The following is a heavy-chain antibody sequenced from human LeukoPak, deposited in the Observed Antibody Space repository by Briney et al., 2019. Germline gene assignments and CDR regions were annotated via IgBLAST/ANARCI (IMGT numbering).Heavy chain of an antibody. D-gene: IGHD6-13*01. CDR1: GFIFSNYG. CDR3: ARPYREYSSSWYLFDY. CDR2: LYYDGSNQ. Sequence: ESGGSLRLSCAASGFIFSNYGMHWVRQAPGKGLEWVASLYYDGSNQNYAESVKGRFTTSRDNSKSTLYLQMNSLRTDDTAVYYCARPYREYSSSWYLFDYWGQGTLVTVSS. V-gene: IGHV3-30*19. J-gene: IGHJ4*02.